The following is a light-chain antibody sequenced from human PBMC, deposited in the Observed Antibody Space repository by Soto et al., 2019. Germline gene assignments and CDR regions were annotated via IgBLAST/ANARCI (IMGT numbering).Light chain of an antibody. CDR1: NIGIKS. V-gene: IGLV3-21*02. CDR3: QVWTTNGDHPRVL. Sequence: SYELTQPPSVSVAPGQTATITCGGANIGIKSVHWYQRRPGQAPVLVLYDNRDRPSGIPERFSGSDSGSTATLTISRVGVGDEADYYCQVWTTNGDHPRVLFGGGTQLTVL. CDR2: DNR. J-gene: IGLJ2*01.